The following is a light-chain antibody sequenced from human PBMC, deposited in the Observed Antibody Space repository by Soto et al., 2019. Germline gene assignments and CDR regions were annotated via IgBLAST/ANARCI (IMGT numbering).Light chain of an antibody. J-gene: IGLJ1*01. Sequence: QSALTQPTSVSGSPGQSITISCTGTSSDVGSYNLVSWYQQHPGKAPKLMIYEGSKRPSGVSNRFSGSKSGNTASLTIFGLQAEDEADYYCCSYAGSSNFDVFGTGTKVTVL. V-gene: IGLV2-23*03. CDR1: SSDVGSYNL. CDR3: CSYAGSSNFDV. CDR2: EGS.